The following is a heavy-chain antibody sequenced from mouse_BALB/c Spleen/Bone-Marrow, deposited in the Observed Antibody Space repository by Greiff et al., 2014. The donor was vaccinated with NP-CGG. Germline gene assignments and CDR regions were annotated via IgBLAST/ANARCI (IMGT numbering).Heavy chain of an antibody. CDR1: GFTFTDYF. Sequence: EVKFEESGGGLVQPGGSLRLSCTTSGFTFTDYFMTWVRQPPGKALEWLGFIRNKPNGYTTEYNPSVKGRFTISRDNSQGILYLQMNTLRAEDSAIYYCARDYSGYFDFWGQGTTLTVSS. J-gene: IGHJ2*01. V-gene: IGHV7-3*02. D-gene: IGHD5-1*01. CDR3: ARDYSGYFDF. CDR2: IRNKPNGYTT.